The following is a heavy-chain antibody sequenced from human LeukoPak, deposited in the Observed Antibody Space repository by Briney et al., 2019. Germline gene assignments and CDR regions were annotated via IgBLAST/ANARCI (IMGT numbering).Heavy chain of an antibody. CDR3: ARSFQGYCSGGSCYPPFDP. CDR2: IDPSDSYT. J-gene: IGHJ5*02. V-gene: IGHV5-10-1*01. CDR1: GYSFTSYW. D-gene: IGHD2-15*01. Sequence: GESLKISCKGSGYSFTSYWISRVRQMPGKGLEWMGRIDPSDSYTNYSPSFQGHVTISADKSISTAYLQWSSLKASDTAMYYCARSFQGYCSGGSCYPPFDPWGRGTLVTVSS.